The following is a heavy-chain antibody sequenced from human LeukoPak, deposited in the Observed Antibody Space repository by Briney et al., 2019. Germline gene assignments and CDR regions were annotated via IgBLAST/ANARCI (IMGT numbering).Heavy chain of an antibody. J-gene: IGHJ4*02. CDR3: ARDRVATDSGNYFDY. CDR2: IWYDGSNK. D-gene: IGHD5-12*01. V-gene: IGHV3-33*01. CDR1: GVTFKSYG. Sequence: GGSLRLSCAASGVTFKSYGMHWVRQAPGKGLEWVSIIWYDGSNKYYADSLQGRFTISRDNSKNTLYLQMNSLRAEDTAVYYCARDRVATDSGNYFDYWGQGTLVTVSS.